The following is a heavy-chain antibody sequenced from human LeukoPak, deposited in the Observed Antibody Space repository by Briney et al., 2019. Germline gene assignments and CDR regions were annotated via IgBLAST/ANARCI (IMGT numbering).Heavy chain of an antibody. D-gene: IGHD2-2*01. CDR2: IKQDGSEK. J-gene: IGHJ6*03. CDR3: ARDKAYCSSTSCYGYYMDV. CDR1: GFTFSSYW. Sequence: GGSLRLSCAASGFTFSSYWMSWVRQAPGKGLEWVANIKQDGSEKYYVDSVKGRFTISRDNAKNSLYLQMNSLRAEDTAVYYCARDKAYCSSTSCYGYYMDVWGKGTTVTVSS. V-gene: IGHV3-7*01.